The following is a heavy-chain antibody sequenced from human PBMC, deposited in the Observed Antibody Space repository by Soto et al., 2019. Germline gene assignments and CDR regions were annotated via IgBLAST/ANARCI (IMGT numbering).Heavy chain of an antibody. D-gene: IGHD3-10*01. CDR3: SMFIMVGGRFDPNYYHGMDV. V-gene: IGHV1-18*01. CDR1: GYTFSNYG. CDR2: ISGYNGNT. J-gene: IGHJ6*02. Sequence: ASVKVSCKTSGYTFSNYGIKWVRQAPGQGLEWMGWISGYNGNTNYAQTVQGRVTMTTDTSTGTVYMELRSLKSDDTAIYYFSMFIMVGGRFDPNYYHGMDVWGQGTTVTVSS.